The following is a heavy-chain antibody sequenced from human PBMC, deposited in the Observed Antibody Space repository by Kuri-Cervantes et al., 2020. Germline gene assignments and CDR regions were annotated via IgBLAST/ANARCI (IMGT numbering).Heavy chain of an antibody. D-gene: IGHD3-3*01. CDR2: ISSSSSYI. Sequence: GGSLRLSCAASGFTFSSSEMSWVRQAPGKGLEWVSSISSSSSYIYYADSVKGRFTISRDNAKNSLYLQMNSLGAEDTAVYYCARGKGISNYYYYGMDVWGQGTTVTVSS. CDR3: ARGKGISNYYYYGMDV. J-gene: IGHJ6*02. V-gene: IGHV3-21*01. CDR1: GFTFSSSE.